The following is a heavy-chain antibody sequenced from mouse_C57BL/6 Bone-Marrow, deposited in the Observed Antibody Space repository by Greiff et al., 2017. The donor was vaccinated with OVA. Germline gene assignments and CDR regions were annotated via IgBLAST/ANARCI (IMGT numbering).Heavy chain of an antibody. J-gene: IGHJ1*03. CDR3: AREGGTKGYFDV. V-gene: IGHV5-15*01. CDR1: GFTFSDYG. D-gene: IGHD3-3*01. Sequence: EVQWVESGGGLVQPGGSLKLSCAASGFTFSDYGMAWVRQAPRKGPEWVAFISNLAYSIYYADTVTGRFTISRENAKNTLYLEMSSLRSEDTAMYYCAREGGTKGYFDVWGTGTTVTVSS. CDR2: ISNLAYSI.